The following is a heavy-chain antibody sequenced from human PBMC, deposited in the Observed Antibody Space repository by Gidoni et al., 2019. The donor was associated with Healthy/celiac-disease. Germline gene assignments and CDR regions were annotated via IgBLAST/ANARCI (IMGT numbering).Heavy chain of an antibody. CDR1: GGTFSSYA. Sequence: QVQLVQSGAEVKKPGSSVKVSCKASGGTFSSYAISWVRQAPGQGLEWMGGIIPIFGTANYAQKFQGRVTITADESTSTAYMELSSLRSEDTAVYYCARQGGLGTGSYYDWFDPWGQGTLVTVSS. CDR2: IIPIFGTA. D-gene: IGHD1-26*01. CDR3: ARQGGLGTGSYYDWFDP. V-gene: IGHV1-69*01. J-gene: IGHJ5*02.